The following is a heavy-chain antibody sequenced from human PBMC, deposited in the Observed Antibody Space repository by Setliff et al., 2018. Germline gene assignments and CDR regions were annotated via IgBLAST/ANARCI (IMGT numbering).Heavy chain of an antibody. CDR1: GGSISSGSYY. CDR3: ARAKKYRTHYYYYMDV. D-gene: IGHD1-1*01. Sequence: ASETLSLTCTVSGGSISSGSYYWSWIRQPAGKGLEWIGHIYTSGSTNYNPSLKSRVTISVDTSKNQFSLKLSSVTAADTAVYYCARAKKYRTHYYYYMDVWGKGTTVTVSS. J-gene: IGHJ6*03. V-gene: IGHV4-61*09. CDR2: IYTSGST.